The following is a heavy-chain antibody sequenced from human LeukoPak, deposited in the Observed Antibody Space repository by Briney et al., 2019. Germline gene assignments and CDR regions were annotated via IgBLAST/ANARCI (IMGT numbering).Heavy chain of an antibody. Sequence: ASVKVSCKVSGYTLTELSMHWVRQAPGKGLEWMGGFDPEDGETIYAQKFQGRVTMTEDTSTDTAYMELSSLRSEDTAVYYCATDIHPYYYDSSGSGAFDIWGQGTMVTVSS. CDR3: ATDIHPYYYDSSGSGAFDI. D-gene: IGHD3-22*01. J-gene: IGHJ3*02. V-gene: IGHV1-24*01. CDR2: FDPEDGET. CDR1: GYTLTELS.